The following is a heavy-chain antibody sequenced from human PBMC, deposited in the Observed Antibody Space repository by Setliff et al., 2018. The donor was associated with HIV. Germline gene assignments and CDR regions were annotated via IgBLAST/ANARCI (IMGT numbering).Heavy chain of an antibody. V-gene: IGHV4-39*07. CDR3: ARGGGSETNFDS. Sequence: SETLSLTCTVSGETIRNGFYYWHWLRQPPGKGLEWIGSIYYSGSTHYKSSPKSRVTISVDTSKNQSSLRLSSVTAEDTAVYYCARGGGSETNFDSWGRGTLVTVSS. J-gene: IGHJ4*02. CDR2: IYYSGST. CDR1: GETIRNGFYY.